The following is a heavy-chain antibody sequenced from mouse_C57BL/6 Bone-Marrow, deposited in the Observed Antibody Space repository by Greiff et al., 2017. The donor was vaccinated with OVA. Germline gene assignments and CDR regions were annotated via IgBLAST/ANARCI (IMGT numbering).Heavy chain of an antibody. CDR3: ARAYYSNYVDFDY. V-gene: IGHV14-3*01. D-gene: IGHD2-5*01. J-gene: IGHJ2*01. Sequence: EVKLVESVAELVRPGASVKLSCTASGFNIKNTYMHWVKQRPEQGLEWIGRIDPANGNTKYAPKFQGKATITADTSSNTAYLQLSSLTSEDTAIYYCARAYYSNYVDFDYWGQGTTLTVSS. CDR2: IDPANGNT. CDR1: GFNIKNTY.